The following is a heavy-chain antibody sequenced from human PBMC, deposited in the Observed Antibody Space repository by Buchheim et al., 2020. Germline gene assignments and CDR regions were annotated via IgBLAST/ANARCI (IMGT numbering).Heavy chain of an antibody. D-gene: IGHD3-10*01. V-gene: IGHV3-49*04. Sequence: EVQLVESGGGLVQPGRSLRLSCTASGFTFGDYAMSWVRQAPGKGLEWVGFIRSKAYGGTTEYAASVKGRFTISRDDSTSIAYLQMNSLKTEDTAVYYCTRRKGIHNYWGQGTL. J-gene: IGHJ4*02. CDR2: IRSKAYGGTT. CDR3: TRRKGIHNY. CDR1: GFTFGDYA.